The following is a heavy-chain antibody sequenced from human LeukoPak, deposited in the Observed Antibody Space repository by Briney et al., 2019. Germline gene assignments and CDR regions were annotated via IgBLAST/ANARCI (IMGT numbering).Heavy chain of an antibody. CDR2: IIPIFGTA. CDR3: ARGGTYYYGSSGYRSGSFDY. D-gene: IGHD3-22*01. Sequence: ASVKVSCKASGGTFSSYAISWVRQAPGQGLEWMGGIIPIFGTANYAQKFQGRVTITADESTSTAYMELSSLRSEDTAVYYCARGGTYYYGSSGYRSGSFDYWGQGTLVTVSS. V-gene: IGHV1-69*13. J-gene: IGHJ4*02. CDR1: GGTFSSYA.